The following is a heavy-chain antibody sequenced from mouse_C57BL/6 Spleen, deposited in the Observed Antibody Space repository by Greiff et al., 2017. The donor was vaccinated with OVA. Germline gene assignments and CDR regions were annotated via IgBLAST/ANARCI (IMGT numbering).Heavy chain of an antibody. CDR1: GYTFTSYW. V-gene: IGHV1-50*01. CDR3: ARGDYSNYSSAY. J-gene: IGHJ3*01. D-gene: IGHD2-5*01. CDR2: IDPSDSYT. Sequence: QVQLQQPGAELVKPGASVKLSCKASGYTFTSYWMQWVKQRPGQGLEWIGEIDPSDSYTNYNQKFKGKATLTVDTSSSTAYMQLSSRTSEDSAVYDCARGDYSNYSSAYWGQGTLVTVSA.